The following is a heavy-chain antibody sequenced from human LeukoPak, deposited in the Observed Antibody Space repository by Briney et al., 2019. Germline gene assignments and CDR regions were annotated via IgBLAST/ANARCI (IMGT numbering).Heavy chain of an antibody. CDR3: ARDPASESYGFWSGYYTGRNNWFDP. CDR2: INTNTGNP. Sequence: ASVKVSCKASGYTFTSYAMNWVRQAPGQGLEWMGWINTNTGNPTYAQGFTGRFVFSLDTSVSTAYLQISSLKAEDTAVYYCARDPASESYGFWSGYYTGRNNWFDPWGQGTLVTVSS. J-gene: IGHJ5*02. CDR1: GYTFTSYA. V-gene: IGHV7-4-1*02. D-gene: IGHD3-3*01.